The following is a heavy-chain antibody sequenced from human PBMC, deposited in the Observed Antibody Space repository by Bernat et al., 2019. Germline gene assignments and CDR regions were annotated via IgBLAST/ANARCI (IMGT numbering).Heavy chain of an antibody. Sequence: ELQLVESGGGLVKLGGSLRLSCAASGFTFSIYTMHWVRQTPGKGLEWVSSISSSSSKINFADSVKGRFSISRDNGKNSLYLQMNSLRAEDTAVYYCARERYSSREDGFDIWGQGTKVTVSS. CDR2: ISSSSSKI. CDR1: GFTFSIYT. CDR3: ARERYSSREDGFDI. D-gene: IGHD6-13*01. V-gene: IGHV3-21*01. J-gene: IGHJ3*02.